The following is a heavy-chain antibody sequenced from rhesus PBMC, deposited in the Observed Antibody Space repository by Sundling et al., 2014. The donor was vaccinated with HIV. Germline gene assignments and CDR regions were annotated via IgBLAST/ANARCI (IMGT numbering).Heavy chain of an antibody. CDR2: IYGSSGST. V-gene: IGHV4-93*01. Sequence: QVQLQESGPGLVKPSETLSLTCNVSGASISTYWWSWIRQSPGKGLEWIGSIYGSSGSTEYNPSVKSRVTISKDTSKNQFSLKVNSVTATDTAVYFCARVGSSGAWSYWGQGVLVTVSS. J-gene: IGHJ4*01. CDR3: ARVGSSGAWSY. D-gene: IGHD6-37*01. CDR1: GASISTYW.